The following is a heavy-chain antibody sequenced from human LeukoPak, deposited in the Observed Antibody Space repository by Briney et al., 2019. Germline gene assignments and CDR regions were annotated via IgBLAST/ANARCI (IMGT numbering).Heavy chain of an antibody. D-gene: IGHD2-2*01. J-gene: IGHJ4*02. CDR1: GFTFSSYA. Sequence: GGSLRLSCAASGFTFSSYAMHWVRQAPGKGLEWVAVISYDGSNKYYADSVKGRFTISRDNSKNTLYLQMNSLRAEDTAVYYCAKGYCSSTSCPHPIDYWGQGTLVTVSS. CDR3: AKGYCSSTSCPHPIDY. CDR2: ISYDGSNK. V-gene: IGHV3-30-3*01.